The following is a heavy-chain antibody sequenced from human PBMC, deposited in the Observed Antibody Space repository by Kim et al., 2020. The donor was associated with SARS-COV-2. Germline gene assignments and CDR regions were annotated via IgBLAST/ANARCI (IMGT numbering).Heavy chain of an antibody. CDR3: ARGRVGVVPSPVLGLGPFWEYHDVDV. Sequence: SETLSITCAIFGGSFSDFSWMWIRQSSGKGLEWIGEINQSGNTKYNPSLKSRVTISLDTSKNQFSLKVTSVIAADTAIYYCARGRVGVVPSPVLGLGPFWEYHDVDVWDKGAAVTVS. D-gene: IGHD3-3*01. V-gene: IGHV4-34*01. J-gene: IGHJ6*03. CDR1: GGSFSDFS. CDR2: INQSGNT.